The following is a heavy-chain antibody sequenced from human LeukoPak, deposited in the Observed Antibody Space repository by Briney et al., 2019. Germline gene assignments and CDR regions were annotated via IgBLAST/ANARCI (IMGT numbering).Heavy chain of an antibody. CDR2: IYAGGST. CDR1: GVIVSRNY. J-gene: IGHJ4*02. Sequence: GGSLRLSCAASGVIVSRNYMSWVRQAPGKGLEGVSVIYAGGSTYYADSVKGRFTISRDNSKNTLYLQMNSLGTEDTAVYYCASRGLKSSGGSCYYWGQGALVTVSS. D-gene: IGHD2-15*01. CDR3: ASRGLKSSGGSCYY. V-gene: IGHV3-66*02.